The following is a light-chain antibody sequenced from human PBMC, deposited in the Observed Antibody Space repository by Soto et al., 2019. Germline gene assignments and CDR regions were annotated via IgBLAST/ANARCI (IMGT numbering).Light chain of an antibody. CDR3: CSYAGSNDYYL. Sequence: SALTQPPSASGYPGQSVTISCTGGSSDIGGYNYVSWYQQRPGKVPRPIIYEVTKLPSGVPDRFSGSKPGNAASLTVSGLQADDEADYYCCSYAGSNDYYLFGPGTKVTVL. J-gene: IGLJ1*01. CDR2: EVT. CDR1: SSDIGGYNY. V-gene: IGLV2-8*01.